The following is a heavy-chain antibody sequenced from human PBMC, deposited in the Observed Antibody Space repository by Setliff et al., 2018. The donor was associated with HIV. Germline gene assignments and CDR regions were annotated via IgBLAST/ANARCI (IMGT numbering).Heavy chain of an antibody. Sequence: SETLSLTCSVSGGSIISDIFYWGWIRQPPGKGLEWIGSIYPGSTKCNPSLRSRLTISLDSPTNQFSVTLSSVTAADTAVYYCARPFYSGTYNVPGYFQFWGQGTLVTVSS. D-gene: IGHD1-26*01. CDR2: IYPGST. J-gene: IGHJ1*01. CDR1: GGSIISDIFY. CDR3: ARPFYSGTYNVPGYFQF. V-gene: IGHV4-39*01.